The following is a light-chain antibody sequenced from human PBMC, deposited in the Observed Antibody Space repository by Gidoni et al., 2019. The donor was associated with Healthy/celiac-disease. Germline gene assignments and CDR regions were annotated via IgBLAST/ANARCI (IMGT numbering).Light chain of an antibody. CDR3: MQGTHWPPIT. CDR2: KVS. CDR1: QSLVYSVVNTY. Sequence: DVVMTQSPLSLPVTLGQPASISCRSSQSLVYSVVNTYLNWFQQRPGQAPKRLIYKVSNRDSGVPDRFSGSGSGTDFTLKISSVEAEDVGVYYCMQGTHWPPITFGQGTRLEIK. J-gene: IGKJ5*01. V-gene: IGKV2-30*01.